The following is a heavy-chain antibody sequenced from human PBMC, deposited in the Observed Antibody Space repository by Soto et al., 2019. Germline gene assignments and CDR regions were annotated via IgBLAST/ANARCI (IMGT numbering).Heavy chain of an antibody. J-gene: IGHJ6*02. CDR1: GFTFGDYA. CDR3: SRDFWSGYWDRDYYYGMDV. Sequence: SGGSLRLCCTASGFTFGDYAMSWVRQAPGKGLELVGFIRSKAYGGTTEYAASVKGRFTISRDDSKSIAYLQMNSLKTEDTAVYYCSRDFWSGYWDRDYYYGMDVWGQGTTVTVSS. D-gene: IGHD3-3*01. CDR2: IRSKAYGGTT. V-gene: IGHV3-49*04.